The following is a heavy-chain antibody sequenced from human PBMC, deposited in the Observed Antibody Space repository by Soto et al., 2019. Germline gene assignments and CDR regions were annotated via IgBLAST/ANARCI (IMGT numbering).Heavy chain of an antibody. V-gene: IGHV4-30-4*01. Sequence: SETLSLTCTVSGGSISSGDYYWSWIRQPPGKGLEWIGYIYYSGSTYYNPSLKSRVTISVDTSKNQFSLKLSSVTAADTAVYYCAKEPVSITIFGVNGMDVWGQGTTVTVSS. CDR3: AKEPVSITIFGVNGMDV. D-gene: IGHD3-3*01. J-gene: IGHJ6*02. CDR1: GGSISSGDYY. CDR2: IYYSGST.